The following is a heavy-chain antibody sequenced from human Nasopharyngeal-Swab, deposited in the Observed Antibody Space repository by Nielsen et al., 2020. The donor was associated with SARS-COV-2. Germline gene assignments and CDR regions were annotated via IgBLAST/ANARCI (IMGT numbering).Heavy chain of an antibody. Sequence: GGSLRLSCAASGFTFSSYWMSWVRQAPGKGLEWVANIKQDGSEKYYVDSVKGRFTISRDNAKNSLYLQMNSLRAEDTAVYYCARDLHPGYDWGTDVWGQGTTVTVSS. J-gene: IGHJ6*02. CDR1: GFTFSSYW. CDR2: IKQDGSEK. CDR3: ARDLHPGYDWGTDV. V-gene: IGHV3-7*03. D-gene: IGHD5-12*01.